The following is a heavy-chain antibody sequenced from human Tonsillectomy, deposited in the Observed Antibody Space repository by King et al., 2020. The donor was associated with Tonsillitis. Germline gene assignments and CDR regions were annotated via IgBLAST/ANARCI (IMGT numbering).Heavy chain of an antibody. D-gene: IGHD1-7*01. CDR1: GGSFSGYY. CDR2: INHSGST. V-gene: IGHV4-34*01. J-gene: IGHJ4*02. Sequence: VQLQQWGAGLLKPSETLSLTCAVYGGSFSGYYWSWIRQPPGKGLEWIGEINHSGSTNYNPSLKSRVTISVDTSKNQFSLKLSSVTAADTAVYYCARARRITGTTDYWGQGTLVTVSS. CDR3: ARARRITGTTDY.